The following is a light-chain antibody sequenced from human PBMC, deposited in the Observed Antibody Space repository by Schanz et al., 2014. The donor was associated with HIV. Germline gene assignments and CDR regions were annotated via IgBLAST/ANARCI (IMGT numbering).Light chain of an antibody. J-gene: IGLJ2*01. CDR3: SSYAGSNNLL. CDR1: SSDIGGSDY. CDR2: DVR. Sequence: QSALTQPASVSGSPGQSITISCSGTSSDIGGSDYASWYQQHPGRAPKVLIYDVRDRPSGVSNRFSGSKSGNTASLTISGLQAEDEAEYFCSSYAGSNNLLFGGGTKLTVL. V-gene: IGLV2-14*03.